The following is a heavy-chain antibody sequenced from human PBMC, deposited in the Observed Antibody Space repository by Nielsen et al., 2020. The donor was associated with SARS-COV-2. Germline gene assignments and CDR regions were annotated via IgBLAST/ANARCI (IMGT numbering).Heavy chain of an antibody. D-gene: IGHD1-1*01. CDR2: IHPADSDT. CDR3: ARQGVNWNDGVDY. V-gene: IGHV5-51*01. Sequence: GESLKISCKGSGYIFTSYWIGWVRQMPGKGLEWMGIIHPADSDTRYSPSFQGQVTISADKSISTAYLQWSSLKASDTAMYYCARQGVNWNDGVDYWGQGTLVTVSS. J-gene: IGHJ4*02. CDR1: GYIFTSYW.